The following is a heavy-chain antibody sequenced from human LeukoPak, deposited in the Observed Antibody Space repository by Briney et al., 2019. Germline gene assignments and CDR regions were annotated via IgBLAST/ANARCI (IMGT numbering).Heavy chain of an antibody. J-gene: IGHJ3*02. CDR3: AKFPLGIAAAGVGFDAFDI. CDR1: GGSISSYY. Sequence: KPSETLSLTCTVSGGSISSYYWSWIRQPPGKGLEWIGYIYYSGSTNYNPSLKSRVTISVDTSKNQFSLKLSSVTAADTAVYYCAKFPLGIAAAGVGFDAFDIWGQGTMVTVSS. V-gene: IGHV4-59*01. D-gene: IGHD6-13*01. CDR2: IYYSGST.